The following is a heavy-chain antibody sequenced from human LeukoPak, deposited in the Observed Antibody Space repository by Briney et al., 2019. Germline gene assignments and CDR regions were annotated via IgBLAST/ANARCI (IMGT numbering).Heavy chain of an antibody. V-gene: IGHV3-23*01. CDR2: ISGSGDST. CDR3: AKLTTVTTLHFQH. J-gene: IGHJ1*01. Sequence: PGGSLRLSCAASGFTFSTYAVNWVRQAPGKGLEWVSTISGSGDSTYYADSVKGRFTISRDNSKDTLYLQMSSVRVDDTAVYYCAKLTTVTTLHFQHWGQGTLVTVSS. CDR1: GFTFSTYA. D-gene: IGHD4-17*01.